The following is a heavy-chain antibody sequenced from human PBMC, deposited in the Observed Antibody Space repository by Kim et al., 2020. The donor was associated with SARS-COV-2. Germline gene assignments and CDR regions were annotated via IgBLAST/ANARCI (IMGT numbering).Heavy chain of an antibody. CDR3: ARRYYDSSGYRLLEFDY. CDR2: INHSGST. CDR1: GGSFSGYY. Sequence: SETLSLTCAVYGGSFSGYYWSWIRQPPGKGLEWIGEINHSGSTNYNPSLKSRVTISVDTSKNQFSLKLSSVTAADTAVYYCARRYYDSSGYRLLEFDYWGQGTLVTVSS. J-gene: IGHJ4*02. V-gene: IGHV4-34*01. D-gene: IGHD3-22*01.